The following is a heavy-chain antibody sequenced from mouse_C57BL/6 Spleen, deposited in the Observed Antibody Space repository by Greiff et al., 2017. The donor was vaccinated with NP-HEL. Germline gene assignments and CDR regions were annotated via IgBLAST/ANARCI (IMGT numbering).Heavy chain of an antibody. V-gene: IGHV3-2*02. Sequence: EVQLQQSGPGLVKPSQSLSLTCTVTGYSITSGYGWNWIRQPPGNKREWTGNISYSGSTNYNPSLKSRISITRDTSKNQCFLQLNSVTTEDTATYYCARTARREYWGQCTALTVSS. CDR2: ISYSGST. D-gene: IGHD3-3*01. J-gene: IGHJ2*01. CDR1: GYSITSGYG. CDR3: ARTARREY.